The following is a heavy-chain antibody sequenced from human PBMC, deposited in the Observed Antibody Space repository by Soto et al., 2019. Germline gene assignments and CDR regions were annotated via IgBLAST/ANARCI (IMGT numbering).Heavy chain of an antibody. CDR1: DYTFSRYG. J-gene: IGHJ6*02. CDR2: ISGYNGDT. V-gene: IGHV1-18*01. D-gene: IGHD2-8*01. Sequence: QGQLVQSGGEVKKPGASVKVSCKASDYTFSRYGISWVRQAPGQGLEWMGWISGYNGDTNYAQKFQGRVTMTIDTATTTAYMELRRLTSDDTAVYYCAKNGQPPYYYYGMDVWGQGTTVTVSS. CDR3: AKNGQPPYYYYGMDV.